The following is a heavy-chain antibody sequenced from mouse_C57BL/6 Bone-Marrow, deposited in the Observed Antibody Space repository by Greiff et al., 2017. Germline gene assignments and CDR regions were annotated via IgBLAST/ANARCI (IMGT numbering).Heavy chain of an antibody. J-gene: IGHJ2*01. CDR1: GYTFTSYG. V-gene: IGHV1-81*01. CDR3: ARGFYYYGSRGVFDY. CDR2: IYPRSGNT. Sequence: QVQLQQSGAELARPGASVKLSCKASGYTFTSYGISWVKQRTGQGLEWIGEIYPRSGNTYYNEKFKGKATLTADKSSSTAYMELRSLTSEDSAVYFCARGFYYYGSRGVFDYWGQGTTLTVSS. D-gene: IGHD1-1*01.